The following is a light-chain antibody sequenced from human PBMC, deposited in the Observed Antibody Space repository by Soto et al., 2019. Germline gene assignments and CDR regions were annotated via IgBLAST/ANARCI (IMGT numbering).Light chain of an antibody. CDR3: QQYGSSPWT. J-gene: IGKJ1*01. CDR2: GAS. Sequence: EIVLTQSPGTLSLSPGEGATLSCRASQSVRSNYLAWYRQTPGQAPRLLIYGASNRATGIPDRFSGSGSATDFTLIISILEPEDFALYYCQQYGSSPWTFGQGTKVEIK. V-gene: IGKV3-20*01. CDR1: QSVRSNY.